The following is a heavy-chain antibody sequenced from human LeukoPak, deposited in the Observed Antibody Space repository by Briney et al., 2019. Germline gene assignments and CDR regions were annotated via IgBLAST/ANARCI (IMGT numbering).Heavy chain of an antibody. V-gene: IGHV1-2*02. Sequence: ASVKVSCKASGYTFTGYYMHWVRQAPGQRLEWMGWINPNSGGTNYAQKFQGRVTMTRDTSISTAYMELSRLRSDDTAVYYCARERGIVAMGKNWFDPWGQGTLVTVSS. J-gene: IGHJ5*02. CDR3: ARERGIVAMGKNWFDP. CDR1: GYTFTGYY. CDR2: INPNSGGT. D-gene: IGHD1-26*01.